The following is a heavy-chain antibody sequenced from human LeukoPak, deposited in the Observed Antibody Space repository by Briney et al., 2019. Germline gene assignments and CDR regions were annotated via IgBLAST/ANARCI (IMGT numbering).Heavy chain of an antibody. Sequence: SETLSLTCTVSGGSVSSGSYYWSWIRQPPGKGLEWIGYTYYSGSTNYNPSLKSRVTISVDTSKNQFSLKLSSVTAADTAVYYCARAPLSSGWYFPLVDYWGQGTLVTVPS. CDR3: ARAPLSSGWYFPLVDY. V-gene: IGHV4-61*01. D-gene: IGHD6-19*01. J-gene: IGHJ4*02. CDR2: TYYSGST. CDR1: GGSVSSGSYY.